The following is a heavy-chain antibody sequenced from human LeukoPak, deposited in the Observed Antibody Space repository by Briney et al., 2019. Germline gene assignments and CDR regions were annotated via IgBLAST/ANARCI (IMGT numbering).Heavy chain of an antibody. J-gene: IGHJ4*02. CDR3: ARDRRNGYFFDY. D-gene: IGHD4-17*01. CDR1: GGSISSSSYY. CDR2: IYYSGST. V-gene: IGHV4-39*07. Sequence: PSETLSLTCTVSGGSISSSSYYWGWIRQPPGKGLEWIGSIYYSGSTYYNPSLKSRVTISVDTSKNQFSLKLSSVTAADTAVYYCARDRRNGYFFDYWGQGTLVTVSS.